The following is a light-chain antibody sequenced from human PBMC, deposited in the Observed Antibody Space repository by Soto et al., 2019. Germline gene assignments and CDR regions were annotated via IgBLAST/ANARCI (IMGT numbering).Light chain of an antibody. Sequence: QSDPTQPAAVSRSPGQSITISCTGTSSDVGDYDLVSWFQQHPGKAPKLLIFESSKRPSGVSIRFSGSRSGNTASLTVSGLQAEDEADYFCCSYAGYSYVFGTGTKVTVL. J-gene: IGLJ1*01. CDR2: ESS. CDR3: CSYAGYSYV. V-gene: IGLV2-23*01. CDR1: SSDVGDYDL.